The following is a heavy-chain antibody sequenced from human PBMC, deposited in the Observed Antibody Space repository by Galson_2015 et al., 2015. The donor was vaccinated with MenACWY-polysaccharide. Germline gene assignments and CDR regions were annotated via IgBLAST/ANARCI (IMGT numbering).Heavy chain of an antibody. CDR1: GFTFRNFW. J-gene: IGHJ6*01. V-gene: IGHV3-74*01. CDR2: INSDETST. D-gene: IGHD3-3*01. CDR3: ARGHYDLWSGYRHYYFGLDV. Sequence: SLRLSCAASGFTFRNFWMHWVRQVPGKGPVWVSRINSDETSTSYADSVKGRFSISRDNAKSTLYLQMNSLRAEDTAVYYCARGHYDLWSGYRHYYFGLDVWGQGTTVTVSS.